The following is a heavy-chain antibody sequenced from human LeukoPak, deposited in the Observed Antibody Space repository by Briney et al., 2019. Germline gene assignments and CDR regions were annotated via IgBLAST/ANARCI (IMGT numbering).Heavy chain of an antibody. V-gene: IGHV3-23*01. CDR2: ISGSGGST. CDR1: GFTFSSYG. CDR3: ARDLYYYGSGRGWFDP. J-gene: IGHJ5*02. D-gene: IGHD3-10*01. Sequence: QPGGTLRLSCAASGFTFSSYGMSWVRQAPGKGLEWVSAISGSGGSTYYADSVKGRFTISRDNSKNTLYLQMNSLRAEDTAVYYCARDLYYYGSGRGWFDPWGQGTLVTVSS.